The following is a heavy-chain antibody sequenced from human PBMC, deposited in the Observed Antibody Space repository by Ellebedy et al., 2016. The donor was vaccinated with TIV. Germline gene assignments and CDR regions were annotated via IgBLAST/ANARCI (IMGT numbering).Heavy chain of an antibody. V-gene: IGHV3-23*01. J-gene: IGHJ5*02. D-gene: IGHD6-13*01. CDR3: AKGITAAVVEGSLFDP. CDR2: ISNSGDST. Sequence: GESLKISXAASGLTFRSFAMNWVRQAPGKGLEWVSGISNSGDSTYYADSVKGRFTISRDNSKNTLYLQMNSLRVEDTAVYYCAKGITAAVVEGSLFDPWGQGTLVTVSS. CDR1: GLTFRSFA.